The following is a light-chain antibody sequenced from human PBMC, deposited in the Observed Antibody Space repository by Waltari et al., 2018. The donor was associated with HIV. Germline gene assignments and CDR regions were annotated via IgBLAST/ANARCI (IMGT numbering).Light chain of an antibody. V-gene: IGLV3-25*03. J-gene: IGLJ2*01. CDR3: SSFTNTKTVI. Sequence: SYALTQPPSVSVSPGQTARITCSGDALPKQYGYWYQQKPGQAPVLVIYKDSERPSGIPERLSGSSSGTTVTLTISGVQSEDEADYYCSSFTNTKTVIFGGGTRVTVL. CDR2: KDS. CDR1: ALPKQY.